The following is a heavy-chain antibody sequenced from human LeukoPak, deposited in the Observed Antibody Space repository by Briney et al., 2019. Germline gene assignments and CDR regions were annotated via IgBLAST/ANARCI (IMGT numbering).Heavy chain of an antibody. Sequence: GRSLRLSCAASGLTFSSCAMHWVRQAPGKGLEWVAVISYDGSNKYYADSVKGRFTISRDNSKDTLYLQMNSLRAEDTAVYYCARDLVLLWFGARSDSFDYWGQGALVTVSS. J-gene: IGHJ4*02. V-gene: IGHV3-30-3*01. D-gene: IGHD3-10*01. CDR3: ARDLVLLWFGARSDSFDY. CDR1: GLTFSSCA. CDR2: ISYDGSNK.